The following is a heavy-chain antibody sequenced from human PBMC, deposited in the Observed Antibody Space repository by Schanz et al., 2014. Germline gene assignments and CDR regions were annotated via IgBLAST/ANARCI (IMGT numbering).Heavy chain of an antibody. CDR2: ISAYTNNT. V-gene: IGHV1-18*01. J-gene: IGHJ5*02. CDR1: GYTFNTYG. Sequence: VQSVHSGTEVQKLGASVKVSCQTSGYTFNTYGLNWARQAPGQGFEWMGWISAYTNNTNYAQKVQGRVTMTTDTSTGTAYMELRSLRSDDTAVYYGARDRRRYCSTASCLHDNWFDPWGQGTLVIVSS. D-gene: IGHD2-2*01. CDR3: ARDRRRYCSTASCLHDNWFDP.